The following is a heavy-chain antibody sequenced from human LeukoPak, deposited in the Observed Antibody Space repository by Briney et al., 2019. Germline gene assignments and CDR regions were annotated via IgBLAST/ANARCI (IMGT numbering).Heavy chain of an antibody. CDR2: RNPNSGNT. Sequence: ASVKVSCKASGYTFTSYDINWVRQATGQGLEWMGWRNPNSGNTGYAQKFQGRVTMTRNTSISTAYMELSSLRSEDTAVYYCVAQGYNWNAYESLGYFDYWGQGTLVTVSS. CDR1: GYTFTSYD. V-gene: IGHV1-8*01. D-gene: IGHD1-20*01. J-gene: IGHJ4*02. CDR3: VAQGYNWNAYESLGYFDY.